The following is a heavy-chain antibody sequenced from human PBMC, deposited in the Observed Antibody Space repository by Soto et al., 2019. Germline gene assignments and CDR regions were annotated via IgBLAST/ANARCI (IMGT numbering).Heavy chain of an antibody. Sequence: GGSLRLSCVVSGLTFSSSWMSWVRQSPGKGLEWVATIKPDGSGSFYVDSVKGRFTLSRDNSKNTLYLQMNSLRAEDTAVYYCARPRNYDFWSGYSYWGQGTLVTSPQ. CDR1: GLTFSSSW. CDR3: ARPRNYDFWSGYSY. CDR2: IKPDGSGS. D-gene: IGHD3-3*01. V-gene: IGHV3-7*01. J-gene: IGHJ4*02.